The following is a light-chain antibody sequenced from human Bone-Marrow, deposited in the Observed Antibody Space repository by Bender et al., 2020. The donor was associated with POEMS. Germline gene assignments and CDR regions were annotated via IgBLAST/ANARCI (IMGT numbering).Light chain of an antibody. CDR3: ATWDDSLSGVV. CDR2: YDD. V-gene: IGLV1-36*01. Sequence: QSVLTQPPSVSGAPGQSVTISCTGSSSNFGAAYAAHWYQQLPVAAPKLLIYYDDLLTPGVSDRFSASKSGTSASLAISGLRSEDEADYYCATWDDSLSGVVFGGGTKLPVL. CDR1: SSNFGAAYA. J-gene: IGLJ2*01.